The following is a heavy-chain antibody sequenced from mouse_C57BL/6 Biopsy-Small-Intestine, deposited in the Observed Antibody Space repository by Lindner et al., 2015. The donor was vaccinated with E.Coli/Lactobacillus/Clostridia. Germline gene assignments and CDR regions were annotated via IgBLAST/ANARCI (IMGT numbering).Heavy chain of an antibody. CDR3: ARSNFDYDTY. V-gene: IGHV1-54*01. CDR1: GYAFTNYL. J-gene: IGHJ2*01. CDR2: INPGSGGT. D-gene: IGHD2-4*01. Sequence: VQLQESGAELVRPGTSVKVSCKASGYAFTNYLIEWVKQRPGQGLEWIGVINPGSGGTNYNEKFKGKATLTADVSSSTAYMQLSSLTSEDSAVYFCARSNFDYDTYWGQGTTLTVSS.